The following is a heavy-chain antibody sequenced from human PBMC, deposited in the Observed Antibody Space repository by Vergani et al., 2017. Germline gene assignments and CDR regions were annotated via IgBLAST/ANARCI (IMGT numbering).Heavy chain of an antibody. V-gene: IGHV4-4*07. J-gene: IGHJ6*03. Sequence: QVQLQESGPGLVKPSQTLSLTCTVSGGSLSSYYWSWIRQPAGKGLEWIGRIYTSGSTYHNPSLKSRVTISVDTSKNQFSLELSSVTAADTAVYYCARGEVYYYYMDVWGKGTTVTVSS. CDR3: ARGEVYYYYMDV. CDR2: IYTSGST. CDR1: GGSLSSYY.